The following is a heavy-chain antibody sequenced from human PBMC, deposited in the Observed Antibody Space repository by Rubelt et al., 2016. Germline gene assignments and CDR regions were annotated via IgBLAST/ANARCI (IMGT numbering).Heavy chain of an antibody. J-gene: IGHJ6*02. Sequence: QVQLQQWGAGLLKPSETLSLTCAVYGGSFSGYYWSWIRQPPGKGLEWIGEINHSRSTNYNPSLKSRVTISVDTSKNPCSLKLSSVTAADTAVYYCARGNYYYGMDVWGQGTTVTVSS. CDR2: INHSRST. V-gene: IGHV4-34*01. CDR3: ARGNYYYGMDV. CDR1: GGSFSGYY.